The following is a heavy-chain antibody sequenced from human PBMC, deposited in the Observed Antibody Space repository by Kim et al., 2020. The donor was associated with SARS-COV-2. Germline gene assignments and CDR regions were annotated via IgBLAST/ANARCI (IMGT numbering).Heavy chain of an antibody. V-gene: IGHV1-69*13. Sequence: SVKVSCKASGGTFSRYAISWVRQAPGQGLEWMGGIIPIFGTANYAQKFQGRVTITADESTSTAYMELSSLRSEDTAVYYCARGNYDFWSGHHNRFDPWGQGTLVTVSS. CDR2: IIPIFGTA. J-gene: IGHJ5*02. D-gene: IGHD3-3*01. CDR1: GGTFSRYA. CDR3: ARGNYDFWSGHHNRFDP.